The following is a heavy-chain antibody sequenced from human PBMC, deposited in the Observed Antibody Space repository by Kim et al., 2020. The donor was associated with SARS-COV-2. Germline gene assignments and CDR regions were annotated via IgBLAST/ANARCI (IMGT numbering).Heavy chain of an antibody. V-gene: IGHV3-23*01. CDR3: AKDPLGDYGSWFDP. D-gene: IGHD4-17*01. CDR2: ISGSGGST. CDR1: RFTFSSYA. J-gene: IGHJ5*02. Sequence: GGSLRLSCAASRFTFSSYAMNWVRQAPAKGLDWVSGISGSGGSTSYADSVKGRFTISRDNSKNTLYLQMNSLRAEDTAVYYCAKDPLGDYGSWFDPWGQGTLVTVSS.